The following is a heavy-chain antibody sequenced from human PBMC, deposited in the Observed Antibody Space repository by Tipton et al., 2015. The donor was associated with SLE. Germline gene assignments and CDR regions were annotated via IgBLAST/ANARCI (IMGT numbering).Heavy chain of an antibody. D-gene: IGHD2-2*01. CDR1: GASINSNF. J-gene: IGHJ5*02. CDR2: IYYSGST. V-gene: IGHV4-59*12. CDR3: ARGFYCSSTSCSNWFDP. Sequence: TLSLTCTVSGASINSNFWSWIRQPPGKGLEWVGYIYYSGSTNYNPSLKSRVTKSVDTSKNQFSLKLSSVTAADTAVYYCARGFYCSSTSCSNWFDPWGQGTLVTVSS.